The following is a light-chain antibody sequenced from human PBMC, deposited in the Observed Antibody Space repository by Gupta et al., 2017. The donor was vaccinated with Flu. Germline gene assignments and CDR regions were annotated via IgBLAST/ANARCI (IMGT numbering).Light chain of an antibody. Sequence: YTDISWYQQRPGAPPKLIIFDVNDRPSGVPDRFSASKSGNTASLTVSGLQPDDEADYYCSSYGGNNNLIFGGGTTLTVL. J-gene: IGLJ2*01. CDR3: SSYGGNNNLI. CDR2: DVN. CDR1: YTD. V-gene: IGLV2-8*01.